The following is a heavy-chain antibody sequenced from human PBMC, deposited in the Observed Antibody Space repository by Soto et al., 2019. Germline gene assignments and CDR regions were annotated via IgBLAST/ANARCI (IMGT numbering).Heavy chain of an antibody. J-gene: IGHJ4*02. CDR3: ARDSSGWPLFDY. CDR2: IYYSGST. D-gene: IGHD6-19*01. Sequence: SETLSLTCTVSGGSVSSGSYYWSWIRQPPGKGLEWIGYIYYSGSTNYNPSLKSRVTISVDTSKNQLSLKLSSVTAADTAVYYCARDSSGWPLFDYWGQGTLVTVSS. V-gene: IGHV4-61*01. CDR1: GGSVSSGSYY.